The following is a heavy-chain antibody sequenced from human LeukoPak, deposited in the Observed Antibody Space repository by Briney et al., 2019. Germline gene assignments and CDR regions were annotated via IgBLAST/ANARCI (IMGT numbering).Heavy chain of an antibody. CDR1: GGSISSGSYY. CDR3: ASYPTYYYGSGSYSTIDY. CDR2: IYTSGST. Sequence: SETLSLTCTVSGGSISSGSYYWSWIRQPAGKGLEWIGRIYTSGSTNYNPSLKSRVTISVDTSKNQFSLKLSSVTAADTAVYYCASYPTYYYGSGSYSTIDYWGQGTLVTVSS. D-gene: IGHD3-10*01. J-gene: IGHJ4*02. V-gene: IGHV4-61*02.